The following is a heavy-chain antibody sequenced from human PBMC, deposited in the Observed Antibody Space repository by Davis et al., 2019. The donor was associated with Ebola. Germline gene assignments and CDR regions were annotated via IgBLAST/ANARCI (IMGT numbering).Heavy chain of an antibody. CDR2: INHSGST. V-gene: IGHV4-34*01. Sequence: PSETLSLTCAVYGGSFSGYYWSWIRQPPGKGLEWIGEINHSGSTNYNPSLKSRVTISVDTSKNQFSLKLSSVTAADTAVYYCARRGSGPQLDDYWGQGTLVTVSS. CDR1: GGSFSGYY. D-gene: IGHD2-15*01. CDR3: ARRGSGPQLDDY. J-gene: IGHJ4*02.